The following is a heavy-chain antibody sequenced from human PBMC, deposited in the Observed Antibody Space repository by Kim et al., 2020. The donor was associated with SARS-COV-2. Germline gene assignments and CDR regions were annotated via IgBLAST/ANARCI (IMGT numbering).Heavy chain of an antibody. Sequence: GGSLRLSCAASGFTFSSYAMNWVRQAPGKGLEWVSAISGSGGSTYHADSVKGRFTISRDNSKNTLFLQMNSMRAEDTAVNYCAKGPYRSSWYFFQHWGQGTLVTVSS. V-gene: IGHV3-23*01. CDR2: ISGSGGST. J-gene: IGHJ1*01. CDR1: GFTFSSYA. D-gene: IGHD6-13*01. CDR3: AKGPYRSSWYFFQH.